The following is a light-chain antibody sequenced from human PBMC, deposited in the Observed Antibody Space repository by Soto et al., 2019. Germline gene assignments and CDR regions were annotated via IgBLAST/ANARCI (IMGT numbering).Light chain of an antibody. CDR2: GAS. V-gene: IGKV3-11*01. CDR3: QQRNIWRPVS. CDR1: PSVTNY. Sequence: EIALTQSPATLSLSPGERATLSCRASPSVTNYLAWYQQKPGQPPRLLIYGASNRAAGIPARFSGTGSGKAFTTIISSVERYDSAVYYCQQRNIWRPVSFGQGTRLEIK. J-gene: IGKJ5*01.